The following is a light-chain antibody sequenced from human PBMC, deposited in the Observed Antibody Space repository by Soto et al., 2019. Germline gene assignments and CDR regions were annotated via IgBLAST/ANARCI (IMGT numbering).Light chain of an antibody. CDR2: AAS. J-gene: IGKJ5*01. Sequence: TPMSQSPSSLSASVGDRFTITCRASQSISSYLNWYQQKPGKAPKLLIYAASSLQSGVPSRFSGSGSGTDFTLTISRLQPEDFATYYCQQIYSSPRTFGQGTRLEIK. CDR1: QSISSY. CDR3: QQIYSSPRT. V-gene: IGKV1-39*01.